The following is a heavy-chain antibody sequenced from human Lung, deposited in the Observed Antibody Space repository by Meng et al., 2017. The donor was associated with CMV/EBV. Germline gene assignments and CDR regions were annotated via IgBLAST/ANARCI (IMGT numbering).Heavy chain of an antibody. CDR2: IWYDGSNK. CDR3: AKTAQFSSSNIDY. J-gene: IGHJ4*02. Sequence: GGSLRLSXAASGFTFSSYGMHWVRQAPGKGLEWVAVIWYDGSNKYYTDSVKGRFTISRDNSKNTLYLQMNSLRAEDTAVYYCAKTAQFSSSNIDYWGQGTLVTVSS. V-gene: IGHV3-33*06. CDR1: GFTFSSYG. D-gene: IGHD6-6*01.